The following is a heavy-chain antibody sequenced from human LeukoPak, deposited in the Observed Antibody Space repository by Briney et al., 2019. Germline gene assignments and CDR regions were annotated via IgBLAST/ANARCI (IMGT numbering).Heavy chain of an antibody. J-gene: IGHJ5*02. CDR2: IYQSETT. V-gene: IGHV4-38-2*02. CDR1: GYSISSGYY. CDR3: ARESVAVKWFDP. D-gene: IGHD6-19*01. Sequence: SETLSLTCSVSGYSISSGYYWAWIRQPPGKGLEWIGAIYQSETTYYNPSLKSRVAISLDTSKNQFSLRMNSLTAADTAIYYCARESVAVKWFDPWGQGTLVTVS.